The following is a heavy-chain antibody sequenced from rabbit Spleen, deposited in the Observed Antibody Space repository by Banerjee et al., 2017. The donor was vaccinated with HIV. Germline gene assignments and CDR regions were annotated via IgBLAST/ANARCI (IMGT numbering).Heavy chain of an antibody. V-gene: IGHV1S40*01. J-gene: IGHJ4*01. Sequence: QSLEESGGGLVKPGASLTLTCKASGFSFSSGYDMCWVRQAPGKGLEWIACIYAGTGSTYYASWAKGRFIMSRTSSTTVTLQMTSLTAADTATYFCVRDQAGDADYGPYYLNLWGPGTLVTVS. D-gene: IGHD2-1*01. CDR3: VRDQAGDADYGPYYLNL. CDR2: IYAGTGST. CDR1: GFSFSSGYD.